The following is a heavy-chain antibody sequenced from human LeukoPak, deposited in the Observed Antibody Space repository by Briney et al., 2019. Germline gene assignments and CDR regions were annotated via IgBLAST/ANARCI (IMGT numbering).Heavy chain of an antibody. D-gene: IGHD3-22*01. Sequence: GGSLRLSCAASGFTFDDYGMSWVRQAPGKGLEWVSGINWNGGRTGYADSVKGRFTISRDNAKNSLYLQMNSLRAEDTALYYCTTYYYDSSGYYYPYYFDYWGQGTLVTVSS. J-gene: IGHJ4*02. CDR1: GFTFDDYG. CDR3: TTYYYDSSGYYYPYYFDY. V-gene: IGHV3-20*04. CDR2: INWNGGRT.